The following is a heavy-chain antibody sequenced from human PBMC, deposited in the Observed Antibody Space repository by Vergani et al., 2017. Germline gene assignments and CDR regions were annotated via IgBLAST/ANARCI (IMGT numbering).Heavy chain of an antibody. V-gene: IGHV3-23*01. J-gene: IGHJ6*03. CDR3: AKGDTVTPGAPRYYYYYMDV. Sequence: EVQLLESGGGLVQPEGSLRLSCAASGFTFSSYAMSWVRQAPGRGLEWVSAVSGRGDNTYYADSVKGRFTISRDNAKNSLYLQMNSLRAEDTALYYCAKGDTVTPGAPRYYYYYMDVWGKGTTVTVSS. D-gene: IGHD4-17*01. CDR1: GFTFSSYA. CDR2: VSGRGDNT.